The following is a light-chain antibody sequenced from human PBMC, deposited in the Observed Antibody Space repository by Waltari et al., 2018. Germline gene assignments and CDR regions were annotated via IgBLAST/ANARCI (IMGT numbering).Light chain of an antibody. J-gene: IGLJ1*01. Sequence: QSALTQPASVSGSPGQSITISCAGTANDVGNYNLVSWYQQHPGKAPKLIIYEVTKRPSAVSNRFSASTSGIAASLTISGLQAEDEAEYYCFSYAGRFSFVFGTGTQVTV. CDR2: EVT. CDR1: ANDVGNYNL. V-gene: IGLV2-23*02. CDR3: FSYAGRFSFV.